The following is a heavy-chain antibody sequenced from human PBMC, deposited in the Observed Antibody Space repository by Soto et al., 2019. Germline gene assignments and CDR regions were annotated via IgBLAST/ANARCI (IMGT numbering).Heavy chain of an antibody. J-gene: IGHJ4*02. D-gene: IGHD6-13*01. CDR1: GYIFTNYG. CDR2: ISPYDGNT. CDR3: ARDDRAAAAGTTYYFDY. Sequence: QVQLVQSEAEVKKPGASVKVSCKASGYIFTNYGLSWVRQAPGQGLEWMAWISPYDGNTHYAQNLQGRVTETTDTSTSTAYMELRSLRSDDTAVYFCARDDRAAAAGTTYYFDYWGQGTLVTVSS. V-gene: IGHV1-18*01.